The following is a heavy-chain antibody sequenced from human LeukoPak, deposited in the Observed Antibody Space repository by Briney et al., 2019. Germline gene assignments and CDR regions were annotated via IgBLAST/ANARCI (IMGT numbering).Heavy chain of an antibody. V-gene: IGHV3-23*01. CDR3: AKEDYYTPLFDY. J-gene: IGHJ4*02. CDR1: GLTFSSDA. Sequence: VGSLRLSCAASGLTFSSDAISWVRQAPRRELEGVSAISGSGGSTYYADSVTGRFTISRDNSKNTLYLQMNSVRAEDTAVYYCAKEDYYTPLFDYWGQGTLVTVSS. CDR2: ISGSGGST. D-gene: IGHD3-3*01.